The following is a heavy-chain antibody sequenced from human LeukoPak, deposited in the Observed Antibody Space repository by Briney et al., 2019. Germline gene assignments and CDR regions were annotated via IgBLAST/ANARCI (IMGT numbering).Heavy chain of an antibody. Sequence: GGSLRLSCAASGFTFSYYGMHWARQLPGKGLVWVSRISPTGSTTSYADSVKGRFTVSRDNAKNTLYLQVNDLRAEDTAVYYCARGPNSNWSGLDFWGQGTLLTVSS. J-gene: IGHJ4*02. CDR3: ARGPNSNWSGLDF. V-gene: IGHV3-74*01. D-gene: IGHD6-6*01. CDR2: ISPTGSTT. CDR1: GFTFSYYG.